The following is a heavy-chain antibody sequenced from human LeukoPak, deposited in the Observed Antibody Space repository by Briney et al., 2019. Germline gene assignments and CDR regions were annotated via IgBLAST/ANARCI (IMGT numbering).Heavy chain of an antibody. D-gene: IGHD5-24*01. J-gene: IGHJ6*02. CDR2: IYDGGST. Sequence: PGGSLRLSCAASGFTVSNNYMTWVRQAPGKGLEWVSIIYDGGSTYYADSVKGRFTISRDTSKNTLFLQMNSLRAEDTAVYYCARDHNWHISYNYYYGMDVWGQGTTVTVSS. V-gene: IGHV3-66*01. CDR3: ARDHNWHISYNYYYGMDV. CDR1: GFTVSNNY.